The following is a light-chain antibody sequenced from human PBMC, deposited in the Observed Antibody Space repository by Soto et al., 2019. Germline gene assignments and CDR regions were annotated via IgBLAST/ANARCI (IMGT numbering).Light chain of an antibody. CDR2: KAS. CDR1: QTISSW. J-gene: IGKJ1*01. CDR3: QQYNGYSRT. V-gene: IGKV1-5*03. Sequence: DIQMAQSPCALSVSLVYRVTITCRASQTISSWLAGSQQKPGRAPKLLIYKASTLKSGVPSRFSGSGSGTEFALTISSLQPDDVATYYCQQYNGYSRTFGQGTKVDI.